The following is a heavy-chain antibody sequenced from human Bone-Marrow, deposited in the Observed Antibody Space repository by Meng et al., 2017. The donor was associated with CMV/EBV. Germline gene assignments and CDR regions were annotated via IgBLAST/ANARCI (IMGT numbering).Heavy chain of an antibody. V-gene: IGHV3-33*01. D-gene: IGHD2-15*01. CDR3: ARDGGYCSGGSCYDSSYFDY. J-gene: IGHJ4*02. Sequence: RYGMHWVRQAPGKGLEWVAVIWYDGSNKYYADSVKGRFTISRDNSKNTLYLQMNSLRAEDTAVYYCARDGGYCSGGSCYDSSYFDYWGQGTLVTVSS. CDR2: IWYDGSNK. CDR1: RYG.